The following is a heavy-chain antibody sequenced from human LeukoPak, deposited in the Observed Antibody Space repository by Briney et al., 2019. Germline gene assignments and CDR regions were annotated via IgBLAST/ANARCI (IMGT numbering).Heavy chain of an antibody. CDR3: AKEVADAFDI. V-gene: IGHV3-43*02. Sequence: GGSLRLSCTASGFTFDDYAMHWVRQTPGQGLEWVSLISGNGENTYYADSVKGRFTISRDNAKNSLYLQMNSLRAEDTAVYYCAKEVADAFDIWGQGTMVTVSS. J-gene: IGHJ3*02. CDR1: GFTFDDYA. CDR2: ISGNGENT. D-gene: IGHD2-15*01.